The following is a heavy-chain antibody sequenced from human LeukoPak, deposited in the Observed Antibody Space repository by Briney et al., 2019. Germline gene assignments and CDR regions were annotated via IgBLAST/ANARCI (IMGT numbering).Heavy chain of an antibody. CDR1: GGSFSGYY. V-gene: IGHV4-34*01. CDR2: INHSGTT. CDR3: ARGREYQLVSPGMDV. D-gene: IGHD2-2*01. J-gene: IGHJ6*02. Sequence: SETLSLTCAVYGGSFSGYYWSWIRQPPGKGLEWIGEINHSGTTNYNPSLKSRLSISVDTSKNQFSLNLSSVTAADTAVYYCARGREYQLVSPGMDVWGQGTTVIVSS.